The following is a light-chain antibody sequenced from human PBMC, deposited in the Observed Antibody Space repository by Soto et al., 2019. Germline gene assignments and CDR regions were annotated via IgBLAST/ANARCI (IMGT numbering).Light chain of an antibody. CDR3: SSYTNINTRACV. V-gene: IGLV2-14*01. CDR2: EVT. J-gene: IGLJ1*01. Sequence: QSALTQPASVSGSPGQSITLSCTGTSCDIGSYNRVSWYQQHPGKAPKLIIYEVTDRPSGVSNRFSGSKSGNTASLTISGLQAEDEAEYYCSSYTNINTRACVXGTGTKV. CDR1: SCDIGSYNR.